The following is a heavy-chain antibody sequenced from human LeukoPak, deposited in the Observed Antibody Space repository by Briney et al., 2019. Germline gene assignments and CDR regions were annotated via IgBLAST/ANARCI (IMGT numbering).Heavy chain of an antibody. CDR2: IYAGGRI. V-gene: IGHV3-53*04. Sequence: PGGSLRLSCAASGFTVNNNYMSWVRQAPGKRLEWVSVIYAGGRIYYTDSVKGRFTISRHNSENTLYLQMNSLRAEDTAVYYCARLQEGAFDIWGQGTMVIVSS. J-gene: IGHJ3*02. CDR3: ARLQEGAFDI. CDR1: GFTVNNNY.